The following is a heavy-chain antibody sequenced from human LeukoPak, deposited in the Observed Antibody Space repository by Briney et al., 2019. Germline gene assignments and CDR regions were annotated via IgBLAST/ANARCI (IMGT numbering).Heavy chain of an antibody. V-gene: IGHV3-11*05. Sequence: PGGSLRLSCAASGFTFSDYYMSWIRQAPGKGLEWVSYISSSNSYTNYADSVKGRFTISRDNAKSSLYLQMNSLRAEDTAVYYCARDRICGGDCYTFDYWGRGTLVTVSS. CDR2: ISSSNSYT. CDR3: ARDRICGGDCYTFDY. CDR1: GFTFSDYY. D-gene: IGHD2-21*02. J-gene: IGHJ4*02.